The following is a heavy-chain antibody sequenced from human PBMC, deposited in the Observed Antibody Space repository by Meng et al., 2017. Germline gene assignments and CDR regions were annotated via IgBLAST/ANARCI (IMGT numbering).Heavy chain of an antibody. CDR1: GGTFSSYA. Sequence: RVHARGGVEQPGSEGKVSCKASGGTFSSYAISWVRQAPGQGLEWMGGIIPIFGTANYAQKFQGRVTITADKSTSTAYMELSSLRSEDTAVYYCARDRGLEFDPWGQGTLVTVSS. D-gene: IGHD3-16*01. CDR3: ARDRGLEFDP. V-gene: IGHV1-69*06. CDR2: IIPIFGTA. J-gene: IGHJ5*02.